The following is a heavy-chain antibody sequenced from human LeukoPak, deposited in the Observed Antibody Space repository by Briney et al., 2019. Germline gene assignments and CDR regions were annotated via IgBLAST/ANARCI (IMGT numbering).Heavy chain of an antibody. D-gene: IGHD4-23*01. CDR2: IYYSGGT. J-gene: IGHJ6*03. Sequence: PSATLSLTCAVSGGSISSYYWSWIRQPPGKGLEWVGYIYYSGGTNYNPSLKSRVTISVDTSKNQFSLKLSSVTAEDTAVYYCARATVEDYYYYYMDVWGKGTTVTVSS. V-gene: IGHV4-59*01. CDR1: GGSISSYY. CDR3: ARATVEDYYYYYMDV.